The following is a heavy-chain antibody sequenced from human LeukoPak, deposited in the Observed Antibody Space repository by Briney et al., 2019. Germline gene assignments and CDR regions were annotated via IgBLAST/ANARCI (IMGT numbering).Heavy chain of an antibody. CDR3: TRPSGGNSDSYYYGLDV. CDR2: IKTKAESYAT. V-gene: IGHV3-73*01. J-gene: IGHJ6*02. Sequence: GGSLRLPCAASGFTFSGSAIHWVRQASGKGLEWVARIKTKAESYATAYVASVKGRFTISRDDSKNTAYLQMDSLKTEDTAMYYCTRPSGGNSDSYYYGLDVWGQGTTVTVSS. D-gene: IGHD4-23*01. CDR1: GFTFSGSA.